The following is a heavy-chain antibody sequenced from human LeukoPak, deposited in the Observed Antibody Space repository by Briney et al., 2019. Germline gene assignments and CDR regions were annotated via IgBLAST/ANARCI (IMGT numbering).Heavy chain of an antibody. CDR1: GYTFTRYY. D-gene: IGHD4-17*01. J-gene: IGHJ6*03. CDR3: ARQRDPVTTEQLGVNDYYYMDF. CDR2: INPSGGNT. V-gene: IGHV1-46*01. Sequence: VASVSVSCKASGYTFTRYYMHWVRQAPGQGLEWVGLINPSGGNTIYAEKLQGRVTITGDKSTSTAYMELSSLRSADTAVYYCARQRDPVTTEQLGVNDYYYMDFWGKGTPVTISS.